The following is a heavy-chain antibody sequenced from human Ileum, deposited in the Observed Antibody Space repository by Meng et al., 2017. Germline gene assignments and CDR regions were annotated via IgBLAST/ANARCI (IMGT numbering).Heavy chain of an antibody. J-gene: IGHJ4*02. V-gene: IGHV3-7*01. CDR3: ARKNSFDY. CDR1: GISISGYW. D-gene: IGHD4-23*01. Sequence: GLLLELGGGLDTPGGALRLPCVISGISISGYWMSWVRQAPGKGLGWVAGIKYDGSERDYVDSVKGRFSISRDNGRNSLYLQMDSLRAEDTAVYYCARKNSFDYWGQGTLVTVSS. CDR2: IKYDGSER.